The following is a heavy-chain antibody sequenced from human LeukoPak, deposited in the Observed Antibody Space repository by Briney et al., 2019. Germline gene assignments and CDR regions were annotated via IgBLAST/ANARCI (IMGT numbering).Heavy chain of an antibody. CDR1: GFTFRSYA. J-gene: IGHJ4*02. D-gene: IGHD4-17*01. V-gene: IGHV3-7*03. Sequence: GGSLRLSCAASGFTFRSYAMSWVRQAPGKGLEWVANIRQDGSDKYYVDSVKGRFTISRDNAKNSLYLQMNSLRADDTAVYYCAREVYGDNYFDYWGQGTLVTVSS. CDR3: AREVYGDNYFDY. CDR2: IRQDGSDK.